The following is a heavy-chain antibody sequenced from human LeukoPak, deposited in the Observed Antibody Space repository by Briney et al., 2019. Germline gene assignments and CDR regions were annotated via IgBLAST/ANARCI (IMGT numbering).Heavy chain of an antibody. CDR1: GFTFSSYA. Sequence: GRSLRLSCAASGFTFSSYAMHWVRQAPGKGLEWVAVISYDGSNKYYADSVKGRFTISRDNSKNTLYLQMNSLRAEDTAVYYCARVWYSSVLDYRGQETLVTVSS. V-gene: IGHV3-30-3*01. CDR2: ISYDGSNK. D-gene: IGHD6-19*01. CDR3: ARVWYSSVLDY. J-gene: IGHJ4*02.